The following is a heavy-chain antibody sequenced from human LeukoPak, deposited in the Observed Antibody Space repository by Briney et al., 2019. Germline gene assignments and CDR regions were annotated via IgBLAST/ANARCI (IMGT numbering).Heavy chain of an antibody. V-gene: IGHV3-21*01. CDR3: ARDFPSLWFGAIDY. Sequence: KPGGSLRLSCAASGFTFSSYSMNWVRQAPGKGLEWVSSISSSSSYIYYADSVKGRFTISRDNAKNSLYLQMNSLRAEDTAVYYCARDFPSLWFGAIDYWGQGTLVTVSS. D-gene: IGHD3-10*01. CDR2: ISSSSSYI. J-gene: IGHJ4*02. CDR1: GFTFSSYS.